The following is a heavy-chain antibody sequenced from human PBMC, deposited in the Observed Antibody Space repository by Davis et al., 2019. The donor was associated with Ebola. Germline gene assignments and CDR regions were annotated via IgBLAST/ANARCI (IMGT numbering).Heavy chain of an antibody. D-gene: IGHD2-21*01. V-gene: IGHV3-48*03. Sequence: GESLKISFAASECTFSSDGMNWVRQAPGKGLEWVSYIDSSASTTYYADSVKGRFTISRDNAKNSLFLQMNSLTAEDTALYYCAREAPFCGGDCLDYWGQGTLVTVSS. CDR3: AREAPFCGGDCLDY. J-gene: IGHJ4*02. CDR2: IDSSASTT. CDR1: ECTFSSDG.